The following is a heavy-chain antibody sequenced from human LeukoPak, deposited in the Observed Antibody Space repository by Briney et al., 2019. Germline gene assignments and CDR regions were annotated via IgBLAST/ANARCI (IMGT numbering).Heavy chain of an antibody. CDR3: AKSIAARDPKGMDV. CDR2: ISWNSGSI. J-gene: IGHJ6*02. D-gene: IGHD6-6*01. Sequence: GRSLRLSCAASGFTFDDYAMHWVRQAPGKGLEWVSGISWNSGSIGYADSVKGRFTISRDNAKNSLYLQMNSLRAEDTALYYCAKSIAARDPKGMDVWGQGTTVTVSS. V-gene: IGHV3-9*01. CDR1: GFTFDDYA.